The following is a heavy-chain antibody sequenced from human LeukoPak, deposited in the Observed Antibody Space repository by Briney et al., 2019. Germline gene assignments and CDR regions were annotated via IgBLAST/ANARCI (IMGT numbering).Heavy chain of an antibody. CDR1: GYSFTRYW. CDR3: ASAVAVAGPDAFDI. J-gene: IGHJ3*02. CDR2: IYPGDSDI. V-gene: IGHV5-51*01. Sequence: GESLKISCKNSGYSFTRYWIGWVRQMPGKGLEWMGIIYPGDSDIRYSPSFQGQVTISADKSIGTAYLQWNSLKASDTAMYYCASAVAVAGPDAFDIWGHGTMVTVSS. D-gene: IGHD6-19*01.